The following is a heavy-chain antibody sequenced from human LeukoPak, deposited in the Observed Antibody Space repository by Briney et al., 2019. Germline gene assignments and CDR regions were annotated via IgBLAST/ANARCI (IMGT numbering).Heavy chain of an antibody. J-gene: IGHJ4*02. D-gene: IGHD1-14*01. CDR2: IDYSGST. CDR1: GGSIGSGDYY. V-gene: IGHV4-30-4*08. Sequence: PSETLSLTCTVSGGSIGSGDYYWSWIRQPPGKGLEWIGYIDYSGSTYYNPSLKSRVTISVDTSKNQFSMKLSSVTAADTAVYYCARGTPGGYFDYWGQGTLVTVSS. CDR3: ARGTPGGYFDY.